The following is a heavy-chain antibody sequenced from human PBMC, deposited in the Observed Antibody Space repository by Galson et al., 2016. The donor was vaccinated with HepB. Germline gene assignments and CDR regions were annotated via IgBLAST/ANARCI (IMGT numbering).Heavy chain of an antibody. D-gene: IGHD1-1*01. CDR3: GRAGPGFYFDY. CDR1: GYSFTSYY. V-gene: IGHV1-46*01. J-gene: IGHJ4*02. CDR2: FNPRGDGT. Sequence: SVKVSCKASGYSFTSYYIHWVRQAPGQGLEWMGIFNPRGDGTNYAQRFQGRLTMTSDTSTSTVFMELSSLRPEDTAIYYCGRAGPGFYFDYWGQGTLVTVSS.